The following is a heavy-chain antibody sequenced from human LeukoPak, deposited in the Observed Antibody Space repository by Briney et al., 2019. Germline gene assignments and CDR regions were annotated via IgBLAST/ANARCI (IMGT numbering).Heavy chain of an antibody. CDR3: ARDPSGTYYPRVSGALDI. J-gene: IGHJ3*02. Sequence: GGSLRLSCAASGFSFSSYSMNWVRQAPGKGLEWVSSISSVSSYIYYADSVKGRFTVSRDNAKNSLYQQMDSLRAEDTAVYYCARDPSGTYYPRVSGALDIWGQGTTVTVSS. D-gene: IGHD1-26*01. CDR2: ISSVSSYI. CDR1: GFSFSSYS. V-gene: IGHV3-21*01.